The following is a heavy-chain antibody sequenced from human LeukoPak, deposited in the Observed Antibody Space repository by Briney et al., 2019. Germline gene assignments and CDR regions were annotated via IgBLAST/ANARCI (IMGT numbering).Heavy chain of an antibody. CDR2: IYYSGST. D-gene: IGHD3-3*01. J-gene: IGHJ5*02. Sequence: SETLSLTCTVSGGPISSYYWSWIRQPPGKGLEWIGYIYYSGSTNYNPSLKSRVTISVDTSKNQFSLKLSSVTAADTAVYYCARAYYDFWSGYSNWFDPWGQGTLVTVSS. CDR1: GGPISSYY. V-gene: IGHV4-59*01. CDR3: ARAYYDFWSGYSNWFDP.